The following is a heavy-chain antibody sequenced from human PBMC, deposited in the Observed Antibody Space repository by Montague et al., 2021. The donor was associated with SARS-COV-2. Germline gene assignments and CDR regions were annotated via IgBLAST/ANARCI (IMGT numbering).Heavy chain of an antibody. CDR1: GGSISNNY. CDR2: ICYRGDNA. D-gene: IGHD4-17*01. Sequence: SETLSLTCTVSGGSISNNYWNWLRQSPSTGLEWLGYICYRGDNANYNPSLESRATISVHTSPKHFSLMLKSVTTADTAVYYCAAYGVTNYLEYWGQGILVTVSS. CDR3: AAYGVTNYLEY. J-gene: IGHJ4*02. V-gene: IGHV4-59*01.